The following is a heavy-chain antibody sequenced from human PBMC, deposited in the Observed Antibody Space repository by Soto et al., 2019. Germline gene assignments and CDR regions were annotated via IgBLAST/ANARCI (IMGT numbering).Heavy chain of an antibody. V-gene: IGHV3-23*01. J-gene: IGHJ4*02. CDR1: GFTFSSFA. D-gene: IGHD5-12*01. Sequence: EVQLLESGGGSVQPGGSLRLSCAASGFTFSSFAMSWVRQAPGKGLEWVSGILGRGDTYYEESVKGRFTISRDNSKNTLFLQLNSLRVEYTAIYYCVKDVLPDGYWDFDYWGQGTLVTVSS. CDR2: ILGRGDT. CDR3: VKDVLPDGYWDFDY.